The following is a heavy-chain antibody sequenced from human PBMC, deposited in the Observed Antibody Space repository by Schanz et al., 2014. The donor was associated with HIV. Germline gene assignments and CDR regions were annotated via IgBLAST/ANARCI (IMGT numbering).Heavy chain of an antibody. V-gene: IGHV3-23*01. J-gene: IGHJ4*02. CDR3: ARVRDTSYYDSSAYYLDY. D-gene: IGHD3-22*01. CDR2: ISGSGGTA. CDR1: GFPFSTSV. Sequence: EVQILESGGGLVQPGGSLRLSCVVSGFPFSTSVMSWVRQAPGKGLEWVSSISGSGGTADYADSVKGRFTISRANSKNTLYLQMNSLRAEDTAVYYCARVRDTSYYDSSAYYLDYWGQGTLVTVSS.